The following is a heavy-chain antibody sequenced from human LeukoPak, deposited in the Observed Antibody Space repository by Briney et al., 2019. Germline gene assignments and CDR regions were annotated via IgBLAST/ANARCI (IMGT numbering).Heavy chain of an antibody. D-gene: IGHD6-13*01. CDR1: GGSISSHY. V-gene: IGHV4-59*11. CDR3: AREHAIAAAGYYYYYYMDV. CDR2: IYYSGST. Sequence: PSETLSLTCTVSGGSISSHYWSWIRQPPGKGLEWIGYIYYSGSTNYNPSLMSRVTISVDTSKNQFSLKLSSVTAADTAVYYCAREHAIAAAGYYYYYYMDVWGKGTTVTVSS. J-gene: IGHJ6*03.